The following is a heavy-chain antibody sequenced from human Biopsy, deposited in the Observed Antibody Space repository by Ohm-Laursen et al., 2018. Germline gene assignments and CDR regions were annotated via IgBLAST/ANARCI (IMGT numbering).Heavy chain of an antibody. J-gene: IGHJ4*02. D-gene: IGHD3-16*01. CDR2: ISGIGDTT. V-gene: IGHV3-11*01. Sequence: SLRLFCAASGFTFSDYYMSWIRQAPGRGLEWVSHISGIGDTTYYADSVKGRFTISRDNSKNSLYPQMNSLRAEDTAVYYCARDLTWGSYFDSWGQGSLVTVSS. CDR1: GFTFSDYY. CDR3: ARDLTWGSYFDS.